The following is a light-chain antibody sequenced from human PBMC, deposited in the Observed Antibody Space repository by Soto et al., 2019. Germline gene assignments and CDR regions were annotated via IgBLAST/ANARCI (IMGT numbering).Light chain of an antibody. CDR2: WAS. V-gene: IGKV4-1*01. CDR3: QQYYSTSWT. Sequence: DIVMTQSPDSLAVSLGERATINCKSSQSVLYSSDNKNYLAWYQQKQGQPPKLLIYWASTRESGVPDRFSGSGSGTDFTLTISSLQAEEVAVYHCQQYYSTSWTFGQGTKVEIK. J-gene: IGKJ1*01. CDR1: QSVLYSSDNKNY.